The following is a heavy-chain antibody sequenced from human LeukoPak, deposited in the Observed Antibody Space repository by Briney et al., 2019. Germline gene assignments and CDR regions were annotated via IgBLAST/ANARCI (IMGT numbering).Heavy chain of an antibody. Sequence: GGSLRLSCAASGFTFSSYAMSWVRQAPGKGLEWVSAISGSGGSTYYADSVKGRFTISRDNSKNTLYLQMNSLRAEDTAVYYCAKGVRFADYYYMDVWGKGTMVTVSS. CDR2: ISGSGGST. J-gene: IGHJ6*03. D-gene: IGHD3-3*01. CDR3: AKGVRFADYYYMDV. V-gene: IGHV3-23*01. CDR1: GFTFSSYA.